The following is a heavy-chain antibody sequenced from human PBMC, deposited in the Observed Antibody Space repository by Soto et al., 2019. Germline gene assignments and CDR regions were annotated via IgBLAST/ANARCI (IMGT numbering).Heavy chain of an antibody. J-gene: IGHJ4*02. CDR2: ISWNSGSI. D-gene: IGHD7-27*01. CDR1: GFTFDDYA. V-gene: IGHV3-9*01. CDR3: AKERTLLGMQGFDY. Sequence: GGSLRLSCAASGFTFDDYAMHWVRQAPGKGLEWVSGISWNSGSIGYADSVKGRFTISRDNAKNSLYLQMNSLRAEDTALYYCAKERTLLGMQGFDYWGQGTLVTVSS.